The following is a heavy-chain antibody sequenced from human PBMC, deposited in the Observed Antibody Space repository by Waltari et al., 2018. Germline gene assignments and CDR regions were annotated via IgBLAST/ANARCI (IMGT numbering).Heavy chain of an antibody. CDR3: ARGKFTAFDI. Sequence: QVQLQQWGAGLLKPSETLSLPCAVYGGSFSGYYWSWIRQPPGKGLEWIGEINHTGSTTYNPSLKSRVTISVDTSKNQFSLKLSSVTAADTAVYYCARGKFTAFDIWGQGTMVTVSS. CDR1: GGSFSGYY. V-gene: IGHV4-34*01. J-gene: IGHJ3*02. CDR2: INHTGST.